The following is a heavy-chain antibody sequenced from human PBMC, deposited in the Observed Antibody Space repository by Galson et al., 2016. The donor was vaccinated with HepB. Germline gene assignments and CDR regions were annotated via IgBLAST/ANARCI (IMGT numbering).Heavy chain of an antibody. CDR2: ISWNSGSI. CDR3: AKDSGAYYYDSSGYRRNAFDI. J-gene: IGHJ3*02. V-gene: IGHV3-9*01. D-gene: IGHD3-22*01. Sequence: SLRLSCAASGFTLDHYAMPWVRQAPGKGLEWVSGISWNSGSIGYADSVKGRFTISRDNAKNSLYLQMNSLRAGDTALYYCAKDSGAYYYDSSGYRRNAFDIGGQGTMVTVSS. CDR1: GFTLDHYA.